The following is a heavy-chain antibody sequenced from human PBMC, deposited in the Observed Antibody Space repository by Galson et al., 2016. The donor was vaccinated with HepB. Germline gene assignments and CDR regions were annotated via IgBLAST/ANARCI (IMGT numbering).Heavy chain of an antibody. V-gene: IGHV4-39*01. CDR1: GGPISSSSHY. Sequence: ETLSLTCTVSGGPISSSSHYWGWVRQPPGKGLEWIASIYYSGSTYYNPSLKSRVTISVDTSKNEFSLKLTSVTAADTALYYCAGTIFGRVFRENWFDPWGQGTLVTVSS. CDR2: IYYSGST. D-gene: IGHD3-3*01. CDR3: AGTIFGRVFRENWFDP. J-gene: IGHJ5*02.